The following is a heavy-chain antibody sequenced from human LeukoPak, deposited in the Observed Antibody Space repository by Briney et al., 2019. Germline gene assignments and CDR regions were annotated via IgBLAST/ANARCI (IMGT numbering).Heavy chain of an antibody. J-gene: IGHJ5*02. D-gene: IGHD6-13*01. CDR3: AKDGSIAAAGTSWFDP. V-gene: IGHV3-30*18. Sequence: PGRSLRLSCAASGFTCSSYGMHWVRQAPGKGLEWVAVISYDGSNKYYADSVKGRFTISRDNSKNTLYLQMNSLRAEDTAVYYCAKDGSIAAAGTSWFDPWGQGTLVTVSS. CDR1: GFTCSSYG. CDR2: ISYDGSNK.